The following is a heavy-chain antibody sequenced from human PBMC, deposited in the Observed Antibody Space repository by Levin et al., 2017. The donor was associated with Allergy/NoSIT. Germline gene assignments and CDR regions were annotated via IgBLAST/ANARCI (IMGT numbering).Heavy chain of an antibody. CDR3: ASPPRGELLSSFDY. CDR1: GFTFSSYG. J-gene: IGHJ4*02. D-gene: IGHD1-26*01. V-gene: IGHV3-30*03. CDR2: ISYDGSNK. Sequence: GESLKISCAASGFTFSSYGMHWVRQAPGKGLEWVAVISYDGSNKYYADSVKGRFTISRDNSKNTLYLQMNSLRAEDTAVYYCASPPRGELLSSFDYWGQGTLVTVSS.